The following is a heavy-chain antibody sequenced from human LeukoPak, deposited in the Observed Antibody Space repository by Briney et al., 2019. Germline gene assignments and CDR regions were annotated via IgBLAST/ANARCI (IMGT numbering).Heavy chain of an antibody. J-gene: IGHJ3*02. CDR1: GYTFTGYY. CDR2: INPNSGGT. Sequence: ASVKVSCKASGYTFTGYYMHWVRQAPGQGIEWMGWINPNSGGTNYAQKFQGRVTMTRGTSISTAYMELSRLRSDDTAVYYCARRGSYPKNDAFDIWGQGTMVTVSS. D-gene: IGHD1-26*01. CDR3: ARRGSYPKNDAFDI. V-gene: IGHV1-2*02.